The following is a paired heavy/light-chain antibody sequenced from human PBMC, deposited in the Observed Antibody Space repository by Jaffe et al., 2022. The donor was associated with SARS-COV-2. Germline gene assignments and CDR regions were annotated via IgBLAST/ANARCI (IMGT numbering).Light chain of an antibody. CDR2: ENY. J-gene: IGLJ3*02. V-gene: IGLV1-51*02. Sequence: QSVLTQPPSVSAAPGQKVTISCSGSSSNIGNNYVSWYQQLPGAAPKVLIYENYKRPSGIPDRFSGSKSGTSATLGITGLQTGDEADYYCGTWDSSLNWVFGGGTKLTVL. CDR1: SSNIGNNY. CDR3: GTWDSSLNWV.
Heavy chain of an antibody. CDR1: GLTFRDYW. Sequence: EVQLVESGGGLVQPGGSLRLSCAASGLTFRDYWMSWVRQAPGKGLEWVANIKQDGSEKYYVDSVKGRFTISRDNAKNSVYLQMNSLRDDDTAVYYCAREQPNSNSWSWGSYFYYGMDVWGQGTSVTVSS. V-gene: IGHV3-7*03. J-gene: IGHJ6*02. CDR2: IKQDGSEK. D-gene: IGHD7-27*01. CDR3: AREQPNSNSWSWGSYFYYGMDV.